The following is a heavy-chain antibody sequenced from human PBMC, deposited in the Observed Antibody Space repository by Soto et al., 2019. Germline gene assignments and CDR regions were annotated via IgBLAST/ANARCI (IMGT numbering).Heavy chain of an antibody. J-gene: IGHJ4*02. D-gene: IGHD5-12*01. V-gene: IGHV1-18*01. CDR1: GYTFTNFG. CDR3: ARDLVPGYTGYSDY. CDR2: ISAYNGNT. Sequence: GASLKVSCKSSGYTFTNFGISWVRQAPGQGLEWMGWISAYNGNTNFAQKLQGRVSLTTDTSSTTAYMELRSLTSDDTAVYYCARDLVPGYTGYSDYWGQGTLVTVSS.